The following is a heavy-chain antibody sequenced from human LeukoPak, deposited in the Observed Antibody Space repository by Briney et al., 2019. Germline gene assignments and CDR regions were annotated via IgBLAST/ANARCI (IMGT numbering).Heavy chain of an antibody. J-gene: IGHJ4*02. V-gene: IGHV4-59*08. CDR3: ARGRYSSSLDY. CDR2: IYYSGST. Sequence: SETLSLTCTASGGSISSYYWSWIRQPPGKGLEWIGYIYYSGSTYYNPSLKSRVTISVDTSKNQFSLKLSSVTAADTAVYYCARGRYSSSLDYWGQGTLVTVSS. CDR1: GGSISSYY. D-gene: IGHD6-13*01.